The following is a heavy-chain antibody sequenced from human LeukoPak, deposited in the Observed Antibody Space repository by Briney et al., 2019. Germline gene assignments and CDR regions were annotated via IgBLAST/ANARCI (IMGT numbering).Heavy chain of an antibody. V-gene: IGHV4-34*01. CDR2: INHSGST. D-gene: IGHD6-19*01. CDR3: ARGRYRSSGWYVWFDP. J-gene: IGHJ5*02. CDR1: GGSFSGYY. Sequence: SETLSLTCAVYGGSFSGYYWSWIRHPPGKGLEWVGEINHSGSTNYNPYLKSRVTISVDTSKNQFSLKLSSVAAADTAVYYCARGRYRSSGWYVWFDPWGQGTLVTVSS.